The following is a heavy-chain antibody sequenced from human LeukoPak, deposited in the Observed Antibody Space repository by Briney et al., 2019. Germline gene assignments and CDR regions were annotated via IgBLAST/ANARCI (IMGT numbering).Heavy chain of an antibody. V-gene: IGHV4-34*01. CDR1: GVSFNDYY. CDR3: TRMTTGHDY. CDR2: INHSGYT. J-gene: IGHJ4*02. D-gene: IGHD4-17*01. Sequence: PSETLSLTRAVSGVSFNDYYWSGVRQTPGEGLEWIGQINHSGYTNDSPSLKSRVTLSIDTARKQFSLNLRSVTVADTGIYYCTRMTTGHDYWGQGTLVTVSS.